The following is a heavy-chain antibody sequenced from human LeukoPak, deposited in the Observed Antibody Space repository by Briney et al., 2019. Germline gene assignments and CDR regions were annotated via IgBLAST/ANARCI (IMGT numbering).Heavy chain of an antibody. CDR1: GFTFSSYS. CDR2: ISSSSSYI. CDR3: SKTGYSSSWYSDY. Sequence: GGPLRLSCAASGFTFSSYSMNWVRQAPGKGLEWVSSISSSSSYIYYADSVKGRFTVSRDNAKNSLFLQMNSLRAEDTAVYYCSKTGYSSSWYSDYWGQGTLVTVSS. V-gene: IGHV3-21*01. J-gene: IGHJ4*02. D-gene: IGHD6-13*01.